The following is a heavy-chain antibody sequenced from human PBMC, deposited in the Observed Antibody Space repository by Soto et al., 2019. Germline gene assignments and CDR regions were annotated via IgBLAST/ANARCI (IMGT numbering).Heavy chain of an antibody. Sequence: QVQVVESGGGVVQPGRSLRLSCAASGFTFRSYAMHWVRQAPGKGLEWVAVISYGGVTIYHADSVKGRFTISRDNSKDTLYLQMDSLRAADTAVYYCARGHTTNWYYYYFGMDVWGQGTTVTVSS. J-gene: IGHJ6*02. D-gene: IGHD1-1*01. CDR2: ISYGGVTI. CDR1: GFTFRSYA. V-gene: IGHV3-30*03. CDR3: ARGHTTNWYYYYFGMDV.